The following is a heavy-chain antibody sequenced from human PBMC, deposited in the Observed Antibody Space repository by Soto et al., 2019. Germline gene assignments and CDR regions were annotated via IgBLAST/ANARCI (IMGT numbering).Heavy chain of an antibody. Sequence: GGSLRLSCAASGFTFSSYGMHWVRQAPGKGLEWVAVISYDGSNKYYADSVKGRFTISRDNSKNTLYLQMKSVRAEDTALYYFAKDRFGYYDFWSGYYTDRYFDYWGQGTLVTVSS. CDR3: AKDRFGYYDFWSGYYTDRYFDY. V-gene: IGHV3-30*18. CDR2: ISYDGSNK. J-gene: IGHJ4*02. CDR1: GFTFSSYG. D-gene: IGHD3-3*01.